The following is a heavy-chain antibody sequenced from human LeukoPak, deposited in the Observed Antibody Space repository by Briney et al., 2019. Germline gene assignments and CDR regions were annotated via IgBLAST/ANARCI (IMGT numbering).Heavy chain of an antibody. Sequence: SETLSLTCTVSGGSISSYHWSWIRQPPGKGLEWIGYIYYSGSTNYNPSLKSRVTISVDTSKNQFSLKLSSVTAADTAVYYCARGAVAGKFDYWGQGTLVTVSS. D-gene: IGHD6-19*01. V-gene: IGHV4-59*08. CDR1: GGSISSYH. CDR2: IYYSGST. CDR3: ARGAVAGKFDY. J-gene: IGHJ4*02.